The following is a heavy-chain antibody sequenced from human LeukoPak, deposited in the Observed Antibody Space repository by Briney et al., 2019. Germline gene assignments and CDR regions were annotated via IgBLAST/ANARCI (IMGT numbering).Heavy chain of an antibody. CDR2: IYYSGST. J-gene: IGHJ4*02. D-gene: IGHD1-26*01. CDR1: GGSISSGGYY. Sequence: PSQTLSLTCTVSGGSISSGGYYWSWIRQHPGKGLEWIGYIYYSGSTYYNPSLKSRVTISVDTSKNQFSLKLSSVTAADTAVYYCARVLYSGSYPDTYYFDYWGQGTLVTVSS. V-gene: IGHV4-31*03. CDR3: ARVLYSGSYPDTYYFDY.